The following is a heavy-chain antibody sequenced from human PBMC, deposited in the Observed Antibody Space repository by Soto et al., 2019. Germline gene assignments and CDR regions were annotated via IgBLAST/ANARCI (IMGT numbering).Heavy chain of an antibody. V-gene: IGHV4-31*02. CDR2: TYYSGTT. CDR3: ASDAEGSIPGFFAH. CDR1: GASITRGGYF. J-gene: IGHJ4*02. Sequence: QVQLQESGPGLVKPSQTLSLNCTVSGASITRGGYFWNWIRQLPGKGLEWIGHTYYSGTTSSNPSFKSRVSISVDTSENLFSLTLTSVTAADTAIYYCASDAEGSIPGFFAHWGQGILVTVSS. D-gene: IGHD2-2*02.